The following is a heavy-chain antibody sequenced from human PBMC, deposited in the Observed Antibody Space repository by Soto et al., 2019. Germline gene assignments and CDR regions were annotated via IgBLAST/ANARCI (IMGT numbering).Heavy chain of an antibody. CDR1: GFTFSSYA. CDR3: AKNPRDGWALYDY. J-gene: IGHJ4*02. D-gene: IGHD3-16*01. V-gene: IGHV3-23*01. CDR2: ISGGGVST. Sequence: PGGSLRLSCAASGFTFSSYAMSWVRQAPGKGLEWVSAISGGGVSTYYLDSVKGRFTTSRDNSKNMLYLQMNSVRAEDMAVYYCAKNPRDGWALYDYWGQGTLVTVSS.